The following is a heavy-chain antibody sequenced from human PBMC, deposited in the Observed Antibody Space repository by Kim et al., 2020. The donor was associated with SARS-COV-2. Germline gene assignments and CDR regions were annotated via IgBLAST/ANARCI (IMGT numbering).Heavy chain of an antibody. D-gene: IGHD6-19*01. Sequence: GGSLRLSCAASGFTFTSSAMSWVRQAPGKGLEWVSTISGSGSSTYYADSVKGRFTISRDNSKNTLYLQMNSLRAEDTAVYYCAKKPIASGWSFDYWGQGTLVTVSS. V-gene: IGHV3-23*01. CDR3: AKKPIASGWSFDY. CDR1: GFTFTSSA. J-gene: IGHJ4*02. CDR2: ISGSGSST.